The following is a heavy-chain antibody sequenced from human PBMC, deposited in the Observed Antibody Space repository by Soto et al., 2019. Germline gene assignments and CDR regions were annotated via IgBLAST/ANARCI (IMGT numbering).Heavy chain of an antibody. J-gene: IGHJ4*02. CDR3: ARAGSYRFDY. D-gene: IGHD3-10*01. Sequence: GGSLRLSCAASGFTFSNYAMSWVRQAPGKGLEWVSTINAGGTSISYADSVKGRFTISRDNAKNTLYLQMDGLGVDDTAVYYCARAGSYRFDYWGLGTLVTVS. V-gene: IGHV3-74*01. CDR1: GFTFSNYA. CDR2: INAGGTSI.